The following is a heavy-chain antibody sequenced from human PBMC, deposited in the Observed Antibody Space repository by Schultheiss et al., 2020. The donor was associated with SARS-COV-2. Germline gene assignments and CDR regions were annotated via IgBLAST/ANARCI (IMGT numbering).Heavy chain of an antibody. Sequence: GGSLRLSCAASGFTFSSYGMHWVRQAPGKGLELVAVIWYDGSNKYYADSVKGRFTISRDNSKNTLYLQMNSLRAEDTAVYYCARGGDIVVVPAAMFDYWGQGTLVTVSS. D-gene: IGHD2-2*01. J-gene: IGHJ4*02. CDR1: GFTFSSYG. CDR3: ARGGDIVVVPAAMFDY. CDR2: IWYDGSNK. V-gene: IGHV3-30*19.